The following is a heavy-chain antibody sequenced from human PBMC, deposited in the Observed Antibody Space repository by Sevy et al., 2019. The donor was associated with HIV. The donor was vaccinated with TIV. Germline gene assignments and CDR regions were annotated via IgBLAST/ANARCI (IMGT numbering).Heavy chain of an antibody. J-gene: IGHJ6*02. Sequence: GGSLRLSCAASGFPFSNFAMSWVRQAPGKGLEWVSTLIGGGSRTYYADSVTGRFIISRDNSRNTLYRQMNSLRAEDTAIYYCAKGRVQSGLSGGGANYGMDVWGRGTTVTVSS. V-gene: IGHV3-23*01. CDR3: AKGRVQSGLSGGGANYGMDV. D-gene: IGHD2-8*02. CDR1: GFPFSNFA. CDR2: LIGGGSRT.